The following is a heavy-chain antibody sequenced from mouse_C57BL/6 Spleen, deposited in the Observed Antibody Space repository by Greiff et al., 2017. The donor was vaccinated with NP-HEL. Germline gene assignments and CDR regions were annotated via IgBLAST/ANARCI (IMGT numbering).Heavy chain of an antibody. CDR3: AREGGVGYYFDY. V-gene: IGHV1-61*01. CDR2: IYPSDSET. J-gene: IGHJ2*01. D-gene: IGHD1-1*02. Sequence: QVQLQQPGAELVRPGSSVKLSCKASGYTFTSYWMDWVKQRPGQGLEWIGNIYPSDSETHYNQKFKDKATLTVEKSSSTAYMQLSSLTSEDSAVYDCAREGGVGYYFDYWGQGTTLTVSS. CDR1: GYTFTSYW.